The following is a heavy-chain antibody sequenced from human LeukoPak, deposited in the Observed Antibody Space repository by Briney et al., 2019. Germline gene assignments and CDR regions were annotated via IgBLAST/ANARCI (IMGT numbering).Heavy chain of an antibody. J-gene: IGHJ4*02. CDR2: IYYSGST. Sequence: PSETLSLTCTVSGGSISSYYWSWIRQPPGKGLEWIGYIYYSGSTNYNPSLKSRVTISVDTSKNQFSLKLSSVTAADTAVYSCARCYDSSGYHCAAFDYWGQGTLVTVSS. D-gene: IGHD3-22*01. V-gene: IGHV4-59*01. CDR1: GGSISSYY. CDR3: ARCYDSSGYHCAAFDY.